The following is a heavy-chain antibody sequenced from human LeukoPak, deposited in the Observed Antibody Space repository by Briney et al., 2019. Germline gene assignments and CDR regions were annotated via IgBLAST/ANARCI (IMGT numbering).Heavy chain of an antibody. V-gene: IGHV3-7*01. D-gene: IGHD3-22*01. CDR3: ARGATTMIVVVYYFDY. CDR2: IKQDGSEK. Sequence: GGSLRLSCAASGFTFSSYWMSWVRQAPGKGLEWVANIKQDGSEKYYVDSVKGRFTISRDNAKNSLYPQMNSLRAEDTAVYYCARGATTMIVVVYYFDYWGQGTLVTVSS. CDR1: GFTFSSYW. J-gene: IGHJ4*02.